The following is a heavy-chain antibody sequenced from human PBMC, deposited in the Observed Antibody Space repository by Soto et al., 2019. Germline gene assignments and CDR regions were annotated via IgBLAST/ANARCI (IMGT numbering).Heavy chain of an antibody. CDR1: GGTFSSYA. Sequence: SVKVSCKASGGTFSSYAISWVRQAPGQGLEWMGGIIPIVGTANYAQKFQGRVTITADESTSTAYMELSSLRSEDTAVYYCARGMTDYDFWSGYPVAFDIWGQGTMVTVSS. CDR3: ARGMTDYDFWSGYPVAFDI. CDR2: IIPIVGTA. J-gene: IGHJ3*02. V-gene: IGHV1-69*13. D-gene: IGHD3-3*01.